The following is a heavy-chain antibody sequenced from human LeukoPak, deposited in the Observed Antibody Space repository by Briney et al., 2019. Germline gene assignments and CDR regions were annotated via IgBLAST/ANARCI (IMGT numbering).Heavy chain of an antibody. Sequence: GGSLRLSCAASGFTFSNFAMNWVRQAPGKGLEWVSTISGSGGSTYYADSVKGRFTISRDNSKNTLYLQVNSLRAEDTAVFYCAKGRISGDAGLDYWGQGTLVTVSS. CDR2: ISGSGGST. J-gene: IGHJ4*02. CDR3: AKGRISGDAGLDY. V-gene: IGHV3-23*01. D-gene: IGHD6-13*01. CDR1: GFTFSNFA.